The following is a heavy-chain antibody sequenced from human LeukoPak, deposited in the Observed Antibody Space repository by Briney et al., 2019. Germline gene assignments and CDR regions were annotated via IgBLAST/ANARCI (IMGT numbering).Heavy chain of an antibody. D-gene: IGHD5-12*01. CDR1: GGTFSNYA. CDR2: IIPIFGTA. V-gene: IGHV1-69*13. Sequence: SVTVPCTASGGTFSNYAISWVRQAPGQGLGWMGGIIPIFGTANYAQKFQGRVTITADESTSTAYMELSSLRSEDTAVYYCARVAYSGYGYYFDYWGQGTLVTVSS. J-gene: IGHJ4*02. CDR3: ARVAYSGYGYYFDY.